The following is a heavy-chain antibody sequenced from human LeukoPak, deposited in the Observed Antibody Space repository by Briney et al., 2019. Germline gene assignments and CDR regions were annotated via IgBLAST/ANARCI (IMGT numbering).Heavy chain of an antibody. CDR3: ARERALGIPCYYYGMDV. CDR1: GFTFSSYA. D-gene: IGHD7-27*01. CDR2: ISYDGSNK. Sequence: GGSLRLSCAASGFTFSSYAMHWVRQAPGKGLEWVAVISYDGSNKYYADSVKGRFTISRDNSKNTLYLQMNSLRAEDTAVYYCARERALGIPCYYYGMDVWGKGTTVTVSS. J-gene: IGHJ6*04. V-gene: IGHV3-30*04.